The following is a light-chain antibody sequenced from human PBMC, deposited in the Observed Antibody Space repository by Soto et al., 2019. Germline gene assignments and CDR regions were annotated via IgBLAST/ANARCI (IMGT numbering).Light chain of an antibody. CDR2: QVT. CDR3: SSCTDSSNYV. V-gene: IGLV2-14*01. CDR1: SSDLAIYNY. J-gene: IGLJ1*01. Sequence: QSALTQPASVSGSPGQSITISCTGTSSDLAIYNYVSWYQQQPGKAQTLMIYQVTHRPSGVSNRFSGSTSGTTTALTISGPQAEDYAAYYCSSCTDSSNYVYRTGTQLTVL.